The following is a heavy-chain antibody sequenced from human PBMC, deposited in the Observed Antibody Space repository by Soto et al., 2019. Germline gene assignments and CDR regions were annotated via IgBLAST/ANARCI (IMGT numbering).Heavy chain of an antibody. J-gene: IGHJ4*02. CDR2: ISYDGSNK. CDR1: GFTFSSYA. V-gene: IGHV3-30-3*01. D-gene: IGHD6-19*01. CDR3: ARDQDTYSSGWLDY. Sequence: QVQLVESGGGVVQPGRSLRLSCAASGFTFSSYAMHWVRQAPGKGLEWVAVISYDGSNKYYADSVKGRFTISRDNSKNTLYLQMNSLRAEDTAVYYCARDQDTYSSGWLDYGVQGTLGTVSS.